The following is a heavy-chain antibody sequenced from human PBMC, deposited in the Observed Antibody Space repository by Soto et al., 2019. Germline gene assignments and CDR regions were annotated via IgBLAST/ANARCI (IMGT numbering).Heavy chain of an antibody. CDR2: IYPGDSDT. J-gene: IGHJ6*02. V-gene: IGHV5-51*01. CDR1: GYSFTSYW. D-gene: IGHD1-26*01. Sequence: PGESLKISCKGSGYSFTSYWIGWVRQMPGKGLEWMGIIYPGDSDTRYSPSFQGQVTISADKSISTAYLQWSSLKASDTAMYYCARQSKWELLYYYYYYGMDVWGQGTTVTVSS. CDR3: ARQSKWELLYYYYYYGMDV.